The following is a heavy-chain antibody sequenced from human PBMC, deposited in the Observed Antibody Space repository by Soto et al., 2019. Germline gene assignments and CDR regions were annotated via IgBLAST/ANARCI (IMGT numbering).Heavy chain of an antibody. CDR2: IYPGDPDT. Sequence: GESLKISCAGSGSSFTSYWIGWVRRMPGKGLEWMGIIYPGDPDTRYSPSFQSQVTISADKSISTAYLQWSSLTASDTAMYYCARGGDYYYYYGMDVWGQGTTVTVSS. CDR3: ARGGDYYYYYGMDV. CDR1: GSSFTSYW. V-gene: IGHV5-51*01. D-gene: IGHD2-21*02. J-gene: IGHJ6*02.